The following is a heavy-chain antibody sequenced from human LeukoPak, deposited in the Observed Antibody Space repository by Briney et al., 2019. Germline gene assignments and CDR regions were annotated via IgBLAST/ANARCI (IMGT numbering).Heavy chain of an antibody. CDR2: ISSSSSYI. CDR3: ARDPYCGGDCYSSDAFDI. CDR1: GFTFSSYS. J-gene: IGHJ3*02. V-gene: IGHV3-21*01. Sequence: GGSLRLSCAASGFTFSSYSMNWVRQAPGKGLEWVSSISSSSSYIYYADSVKGRFTISRDNAKNSLYLQMNSLRAEDTAVYYCARDPYCGGDCYSSDAFDIWGQGTMVTVSS. D-gene: IGHD2-21*02.